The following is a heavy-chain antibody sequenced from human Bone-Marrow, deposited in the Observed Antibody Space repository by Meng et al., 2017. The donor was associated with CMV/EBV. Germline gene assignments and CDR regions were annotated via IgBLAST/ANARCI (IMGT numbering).Heavy chain of an antibody. CDR1: GFTFSSYG. CDR2: IWYDGSKK. CDR3: AKEAGPFDI. Sequence: GGSLRLSCAASGFTFSSYGIHWVRQAPGKGLEWVALIWYDGSKKYYADSVQGRFAVSRDNSKNTLYLQMNSLRAGDTAVYYCAKEAGPFDIWGQGTLVTVSS. V-gene: IGHV3-33*06. J-gene: IGHJ3*02.